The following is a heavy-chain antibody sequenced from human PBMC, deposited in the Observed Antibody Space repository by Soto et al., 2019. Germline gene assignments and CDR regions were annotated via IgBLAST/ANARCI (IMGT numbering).Heavy chain of an antibody. CDR3: ARDPGAARGFDP. V-gene: IGHV1-18*01. D-gene: IGHD3-10*01. CDR1: GYVFTIYG. CDR2: MNTYNGGT. Sequence: QVQLVQSGAEVKKPGASVKVSCKASGYVFTIYGISWVRQAPGQGLEWMGWMNTYNGGTKYAPTVQGRVTMTTDTSTSTAYMELRSLRSDDTAVYYCARDPGAARGFDPWGQGTLVTVSS. J-gene: IGHJ5*02.